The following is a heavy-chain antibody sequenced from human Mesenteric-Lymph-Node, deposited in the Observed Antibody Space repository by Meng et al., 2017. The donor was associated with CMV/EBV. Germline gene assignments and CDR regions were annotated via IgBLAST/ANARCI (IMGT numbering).Heavy chain of an antibody. J-gene: IGHJ3*02. CDR1: GGSFSGYY. CDR3: ARKDYYDISGHAFDI. CDR2: INQSGST. Sequence: SETLSLTCAVYGGSFSGYYWSWIRQPPGKGLEWIGEINQSGSTNCNPTLKSRVTISVDTSKNHFSLNLTSVTAADTAVYYCARKDYYDISGHAFDIWGQGTMVTVSS. V-gene: IGHV4-34*01. D-gene: IGHD3-22*01.